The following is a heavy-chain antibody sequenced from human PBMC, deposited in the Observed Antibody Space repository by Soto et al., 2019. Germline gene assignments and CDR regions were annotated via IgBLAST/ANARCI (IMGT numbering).Heavy chain of an antibody. CDR1: GFTFSSYA. Sequence: TGRSLRLSCAASGFTFSSYAMTWVRQAPGKGLEWVSTISGTGTTTYYADSVKGRFTISRDNSKNTLYLQMNSLRTEDTAVYYCVKAVYLLDFDYWGQGTLVTVSS. J-gene: IGHJ4*02. V-gene: IGHV3-23*01. CDR2: ISGTGTTT. D-gene: IGHD2-8*01. CDR3: VKAVYLLDFDY.